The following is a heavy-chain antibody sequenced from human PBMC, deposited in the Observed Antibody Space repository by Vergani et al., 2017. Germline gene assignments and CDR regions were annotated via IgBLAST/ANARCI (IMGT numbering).Heavy chain of an antibody. V-gene: IGHV3-30*02. J-gene: IGHJ4*02. CDR3: AKHFRGWGIDY. CDR2: IQFDGSNQ. CDR1: GFTLSNYD. Sequence: QVQLVESGGGVVQRGGSLRLSCATSGFTLSNYDMQWIRQGPGKGLEFVAFIQFDGSNQYYADSVKGRFTLSRDFSKNTLYSQMNSLRTDDTATYYCAKHFRGWGIDYWGQGTQVIVSS. D-gene: IGHD3-16*01.